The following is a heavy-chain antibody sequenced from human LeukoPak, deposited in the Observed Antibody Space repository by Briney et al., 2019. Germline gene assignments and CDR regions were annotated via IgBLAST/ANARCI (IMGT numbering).Heavy chain of an antibody. CDR1: GFTFSSYS. D-gene: IGHD5-12*01. Sequence: GGSLRLSCAASGFTFSSYSVNWVRQAPGKGLEWVSSISSSSSYIYYADSVKGRFTISRDNAKNSLYLQMNSLRAEDAAVYYCARDRSNIVATWLEFDYWGQGTLVTVSS. CDR2: ISSSSSYI. J-gene: IGHJ4*02. CDR3: ARDRSNIVATWLEFDY. V-gene: IGHV3-21*01.